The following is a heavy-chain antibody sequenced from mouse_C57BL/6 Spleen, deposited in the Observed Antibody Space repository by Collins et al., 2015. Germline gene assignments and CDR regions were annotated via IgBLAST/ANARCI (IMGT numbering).Heavy chain of an antibody. CDR2: INSNGGST. J-gene: IGHJ3*01. V-gene: IGHV5-6-3*01. CDR3: ARDQRAYYRYDVAWFAY. CDR1: GFTFSSYG. Sequence: EVQLVESGGGLVQPGGSLKLSCAASGFTFSSYGMSWVRQTPDKRLELVATINSNGGSTYYPDSVKGRFTISRDNAKNTLYLQMSSLKSEDTAMYYCARDQRAYYRYDVAWFAYWGQGTLVTVSA. D-gene: IGHD2-14*01.